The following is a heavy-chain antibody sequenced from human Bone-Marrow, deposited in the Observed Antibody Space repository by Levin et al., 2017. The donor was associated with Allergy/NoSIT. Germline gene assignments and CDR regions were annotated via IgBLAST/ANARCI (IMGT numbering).Heavy chain of an antibody. CDR1: GFDFSSHW. Sequence: GGSLRLSCKISGFDFSSHWINWVRQVPGKGLEWMGNIDPHDSYTNYSPSFRGHVTVSVDRSINTAYLQLSSLKASDTAIYYCARRRGTYGGYFDFWGQGSMIIVSS. CDR2: IDPHDSYT. D-gene: IGHD4-23*01. V-gene: IGHV5-10-1*01. CDR3: ARRRGTYGGYFDF. J-gene: IGHJ4*02.